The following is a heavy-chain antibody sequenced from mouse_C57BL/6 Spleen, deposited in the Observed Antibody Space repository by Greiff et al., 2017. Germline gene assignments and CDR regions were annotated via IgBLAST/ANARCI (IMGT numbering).Heavy chain of an antibody. D-gene: IGHD2-4*01. J-gene: IGHJ4*01. Sequence: QVQLQPPGAELVKPGASVKLSCKASGYTFTSYWMHWVKQRPGQGLEWIGMIHPNSGSTNYNEKFKSKATLTVDKSSSTAYMQLSSLTSEDSAVYYCARLYYDYDVGGYAMDYWGQGTSVTVSS. V-gene: IGHV1-64*01. CDR2: IHPNSGST. CDR1: GYTFTSYW. CDR3: ARLYYDYDVGGYAMDY.